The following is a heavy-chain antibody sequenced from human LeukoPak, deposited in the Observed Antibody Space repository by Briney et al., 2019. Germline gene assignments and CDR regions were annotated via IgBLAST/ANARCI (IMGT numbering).Heavy chain of an antibody. D-gene: IGHD1-26*01. CDR1: GYTFPTYG. CDR2: VSGHNGNS. CDR3: ARDFYHSGTNWYHVFDV. J-gene: IGHJ3*01. V-gene: IGHV1-18*01. Sequence: GASVKVSCQACGYTFPTYGISGVRQAPGQGLEWMGWVSGHNGNSNYAQKLQRRDTMTTDSSTNTAYVELRSLRSDDTAVYYCARDFYHSGTNWYHVFDVWGQGTMVTVSS.